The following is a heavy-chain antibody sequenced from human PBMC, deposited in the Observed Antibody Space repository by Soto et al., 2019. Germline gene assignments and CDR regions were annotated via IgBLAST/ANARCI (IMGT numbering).Heavy chain of an antibody. CDR1: GFTFNTFA. CDR2: ITGSGGTT. J-gene: IGHJ4*02. Sequence: PGGSLRLSCAASGFTFNTFAMSWVRQAPGKGLDWVSSITGSGGTTYYGNSVKGRFTVSRDNSKNTLYLQMNGLRAEDTAVYYCAKVFYYDISTYSRALDCWGQGTPVTVPS. V-gene: IGHV3-23*01. D-gene: IGHD3-22*01. CDR3: AKVFYYDISTYSRALDC.